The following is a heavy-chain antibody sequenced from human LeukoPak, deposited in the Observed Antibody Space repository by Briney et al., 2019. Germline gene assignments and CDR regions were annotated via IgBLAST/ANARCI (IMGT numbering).Heavy chain of an antibody. CDR2: MNPNSGNT. CDR3: ARGLRVRYCSGGSCYDARRYYYYMGV. CDR1: GYTFTSYD. J-gene: IGHJ6*03. D-gene: IGHD2-15*01. Sequence: GASVKVSCKASGYTFTSYDINWVRQATGQGLEWMGWMNPNSGNTGYAQKFQGRVPMTRNTSISTAYMELSSLRSEDTAVYYCARGLRVRYCSGGSCYDARRYYYYMGVWGKGTTVTVSS. V-gene: IGHV1-8*01.